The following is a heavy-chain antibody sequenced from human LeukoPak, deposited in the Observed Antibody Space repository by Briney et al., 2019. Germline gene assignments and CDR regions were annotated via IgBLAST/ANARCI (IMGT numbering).Heavy chain of an antibody. CDR1: GGSISSSGYY. V-gene: IGHV4-39*01. CDR3: ARHFGSFDH. J-gene: IGHJ4*02. CDR2: IDYSGST. Sequence: PSETLSLTCTVSGGSISSSGYYWGWIRQPPGKGLEWIVSIDYSGSTYYNPSLKSRVTISVDTSKNQFSLKLSSVTAADTAVYYCARHFGSFDHWGQGTLVTVSS. D-gene: IGHD3-10*01.